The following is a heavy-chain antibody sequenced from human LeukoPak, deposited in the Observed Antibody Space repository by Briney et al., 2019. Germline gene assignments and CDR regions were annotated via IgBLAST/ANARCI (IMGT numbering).Heavy chain of an antibody. J-gene: IGHJ4*02. V-gene: IGHV1-18*01. D-gene: IGHD2-21*01. Sequence: GASVKVSCTTSGYSFNTFGLTWVRQAPGQGLEWLGWISPYNGKTNYAPKVQGRVTLTTDTSARTAYMELRSLRSDDTAVYYCARDVGVSGLLLDFDYWGQGNLVTVSS. CDR1: GYSFNTFG. CDR3: ARDVGVSGLLLDFDY. CDR2: ISPYNGKT.